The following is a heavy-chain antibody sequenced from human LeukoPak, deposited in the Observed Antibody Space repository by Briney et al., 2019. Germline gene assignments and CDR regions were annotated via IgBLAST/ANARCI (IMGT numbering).Heavy chain of an antibody. V-gene: IGHV1-2*02. CDR1: GYTFTGYY. CDR3: AREEVVPAANGNWFDP. CDR2: INPNSGGT. Sequence: ASVKVSCKASGYTFTGYYMHWVRQAPGQGLEWMGWINPNSGGTNYAQKFQGRVTMTRDTSISTAYMELSRLRSDDTAVYYCAREEVVPAANGNWFDPWGQGTLVTVSS. D-gene: IGHD2-2*01. J-gene: IGHJ5*02.